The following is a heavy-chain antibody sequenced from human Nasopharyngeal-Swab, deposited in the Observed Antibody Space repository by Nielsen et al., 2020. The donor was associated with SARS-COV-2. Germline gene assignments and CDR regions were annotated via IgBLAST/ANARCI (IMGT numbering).Heavy chain of an antibody. CDR2: ISAYNGNT. CDR3: AKEGLYYDLWSGFDY. Sequence: WVRQAPGQGLEWMGWISAYNGNTNYAQKLQGRVTMTTDTSTSTAYMELRRLRSDDTAVYYCAKEGLYYDLWSGFDYWGQGTRVTVSS. V-gene: IGHV1-18*01. J-gene: IGHJ4*02. D-gene: IGHD3-3*01.